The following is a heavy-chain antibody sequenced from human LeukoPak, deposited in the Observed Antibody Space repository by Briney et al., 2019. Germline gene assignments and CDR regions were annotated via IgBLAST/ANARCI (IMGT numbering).Heavy chain of an antibody. CDR1: GFTFSSYS. CDR2: ISSSSSYI. V-gene: IGHV3-21*01. J-gene: IGHJ4*02. D-gene: IGHD6-13*01. CDR3: ARMSIAAAGTFDY. Sequence: GGSLRLSCAASGFTFSSYSMNWVRQAPGKGLEWVSSISSSSSYIYYADSVKGRFTISRDNAKNSPYLQMNSLRAEDTAVYYCARMSIAAAGTFDYWGQGTLVTVSS.